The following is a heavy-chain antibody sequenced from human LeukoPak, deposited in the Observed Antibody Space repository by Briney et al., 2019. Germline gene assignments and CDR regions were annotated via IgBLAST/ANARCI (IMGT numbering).Heavy chain of an antibody. V-gene: IGHV3-48*03. D-gene: IGHD3-10*01. Sequence: GGSLRLSCAASGFTFSSYEMNWVRQAPGKGLEWVSYISSSCSTIYYADSVKGRFTISRDNAKNSLYLQMNSLRAEDTAVYYCARDAGITMVQEPDYWGQGALVTVSS. CDR3: ARDAGITMVQEPDY. CDR2: ISSSCSTI. CDR1: GFTFSSYE. J-gene: IGHJ4*02.